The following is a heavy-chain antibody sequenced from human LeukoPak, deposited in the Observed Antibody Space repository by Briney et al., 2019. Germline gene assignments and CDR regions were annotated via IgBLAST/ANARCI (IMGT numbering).Heavy chain of an antibody. CDR1: GFTFSSYW. D-gene: IGHD3-3*01. CDR3: ARLDYYDFWSGQFQVNWFDP. CDR2: IKQDGSEK. J-gene: IGHJ5*02. Sequence: GGSLRLSCAASGFTFSSYWMSWVRQAPGKGLEWVANIKQDGSEKYYVDSVKGRFTISRGNAKNTLYLQMNSLRAEDTAVYYCARLDYYDFWSGQFQVNWFDPWGQGTLVTVSS. V-gene: IGHV3-7*03.